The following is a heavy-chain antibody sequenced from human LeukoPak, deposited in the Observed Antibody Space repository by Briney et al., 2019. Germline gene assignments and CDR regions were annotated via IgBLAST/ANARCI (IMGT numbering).Heavy chain of an antibody. CDR2: IIPSDGFT. J-gene: IGHJ4*02. CDR1: GYTFSSYY. V-gene: IGHV1-46*01. D-gene: IGHD2-8*02. Sequence: GASVKVSCKASGYTFSSYYVHWVRQAPGQGLEWMGMIIPSDGFTSYAQKFQGRVTMTRDMSTSTVYMELSSLRSDDTAVYYCARVLYGAGGFDYWGQGTLVTVSS. CDR3: ARVLYGAGGFDY.